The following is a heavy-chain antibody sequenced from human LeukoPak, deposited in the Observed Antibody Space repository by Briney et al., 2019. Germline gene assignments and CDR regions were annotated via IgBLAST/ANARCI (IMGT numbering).Heavy chain of an antibody. V-gene: IGHV3-21*01. Sequence: KPGGSLRLSCAASGFTFSSYSMNWVRQAPGKGLEWVSSISSSSSYIYYADSVKGRFTISGDNAKNSLYLQMNSLRAEDTAVYYCARGGTMVRAPDAFDIWGQGTMVTVSS. CDR2: ISSSSSYI. J-gene: IGHJ3*02. CDR3: ARGGTMVRAPDAFDI. D-gene: IGHD3-10*01. CDR1: GFTFSSYS.